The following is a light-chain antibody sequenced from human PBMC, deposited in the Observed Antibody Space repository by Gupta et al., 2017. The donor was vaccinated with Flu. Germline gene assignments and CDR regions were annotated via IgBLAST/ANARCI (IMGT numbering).Light chain of an antibody. CDR1: QSLLHSNGYNY. CDR2: LGS. CDR3: MQALQTPRT. J-gene: IGKJ5*01. V-gene: IGKV2-28*01. Sequence: DIVMTQSPLSLPVTPGEPASISCRSSQSLLHSNGYNYLDWYLQKPGQSPQLLIYLGSNRASGVPDRLSGSGSGTDVTLKISRVEAEDVGVYYCMQALQTPRTFGQGTRLEIK.